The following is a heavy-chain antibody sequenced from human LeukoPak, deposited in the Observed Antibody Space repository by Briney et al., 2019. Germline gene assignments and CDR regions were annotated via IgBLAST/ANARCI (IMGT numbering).Heavy chain of an antibody. V-gene: IGHV3-23*01. Sequence: QPGGSLRLSCAASGFTYTNFGMSWVRQAPGKGLEWVSSITVNGERTDYADSVNGRFTISRDNSKDTLYLQMNSLRVEDTAVYFCAKSRGISAGPSYYYYSLDVWGKGTTVTVSS. CDR2: ITVNGERT. CDR3: AKSRGISAGPSYYYYSLDV. D-gene: IGHD3-16*01. CDR1: GFTYTNFG. J-gene: IGHJ6*04.